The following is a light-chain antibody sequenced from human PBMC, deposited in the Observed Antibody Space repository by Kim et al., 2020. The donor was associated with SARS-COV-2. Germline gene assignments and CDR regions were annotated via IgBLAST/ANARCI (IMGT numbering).Light chain of an antibody. CDR3: QKYNSAPWT. Sequence: AVGDRVTITCRASQDIANSLAWYQQKPGTVPKVLIYGASTLQSGVPSRFSGSGSGTEFTLTIGSLQTEDVATYYCQKYNSAPWTFGPGTKVDIK. J-gene: IGKJ1*01. V-gene: IGKV1-27*01. CDR1: QDIANS. CDR2: GAS.